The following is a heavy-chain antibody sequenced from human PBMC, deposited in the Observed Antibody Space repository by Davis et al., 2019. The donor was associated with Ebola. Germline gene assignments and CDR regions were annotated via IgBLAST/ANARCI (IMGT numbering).Heavy chain of an antibody. CDR1: GFTFSSYS. CDR2: ISSSSSYI. Sequence: GESLKISCAASGFTFSSYSMNWVRQAPGKGLEWVSSISSSSSYIYYADSVKGRFTISRDNAKNSLYLQMNSLRAEDTAVYYCASSSYLWGFDYWGQGTLVTVSS. J-gene: IGHJ4*02. V-gene: IGHV3-21*01. CDR3: ASSSYLWGFDY. D-gene: IGHD2/OR15-2a*01.